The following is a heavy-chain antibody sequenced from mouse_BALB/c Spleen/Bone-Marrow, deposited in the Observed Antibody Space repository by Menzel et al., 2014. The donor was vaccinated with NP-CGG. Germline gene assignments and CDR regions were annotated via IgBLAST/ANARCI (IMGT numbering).Heavy chain of an antibody. D-gene: IGHD3-2*01. Sequence: VQLKESGAEFVMPGASVKMSCKASGYTFTSYVMHWVKQKPGQGLEWIGYINPYNDGTKYNEKFKGKATLTSDKSSSTAYMELSSLTSEDSAVYYCARERTARATSFAYWGQGTLVTVSA. CDR3: ARERTARATSFAY. V-gene: IGHV1-14*01. CDR2: INPYNDGT. CDR1: GYTFTSYV. J-gene: IGHJ3*01.